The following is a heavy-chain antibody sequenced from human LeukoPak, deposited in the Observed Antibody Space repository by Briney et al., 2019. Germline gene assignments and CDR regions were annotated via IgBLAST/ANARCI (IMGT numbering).Heavy chain of an antibody. D-gene: IGHD5-18*01. Sequence: SETLSLTCTVSGGSVSSTTYYWSWIRQPPGKGLEWIASINYSGSTYYNPSLKSRVTISVDTSKNQFFLRLSSVTAADTAVYYCASSSAMVTHSFDYWGQGTLVTVSS. V-gene: IGHV4-39*01. CDR2: INYSGST. CDR3: ASSSAMVTHSFDY. CDR1: GGSVSSTTYY. J-gene: IGHJ4*02.